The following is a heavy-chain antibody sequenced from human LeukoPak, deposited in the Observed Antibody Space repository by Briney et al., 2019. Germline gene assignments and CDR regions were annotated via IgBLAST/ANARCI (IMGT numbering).Heavy chain of an antibody. Sequence: SETLSLTCAVYGGSFSGYYWSWIRQPPGKGLEWIGEIIHSGSTNYNPSLKSRVTISVDTSKNQFSLKLSSVTAADTAVYYCARGPQRPQPMVRGTHGLPSDVWGQGTTVTVSS. CDR3: ARGPQRPQPMVRGTHGLPSDV. CDR2: IIHSGST. D-gene: IGHD3-10*01. CDR1: GGSFSGYY. J-gene: IGHJ6*02. V-gene: IGHV4-34*01.